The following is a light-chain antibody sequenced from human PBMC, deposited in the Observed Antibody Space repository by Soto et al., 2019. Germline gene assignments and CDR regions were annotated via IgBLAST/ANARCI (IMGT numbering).Light chain of an antibody. CDR1: QSVGNN. J-gene: IGKJ5*01. CDR2: YAS. V-gene: IGKV3-15*01. Sequence: EVMMTQSPATLSVSPGDTATLSCRASQSVGNNLAWYQQKPGQAPRLLMYYASTRATDVPAKFSGSGSGTAFTLTISSLQSEDFAVYYCQQYNNWPPITVGQGTRLEI. CDR3: QQYNNWPPIT.